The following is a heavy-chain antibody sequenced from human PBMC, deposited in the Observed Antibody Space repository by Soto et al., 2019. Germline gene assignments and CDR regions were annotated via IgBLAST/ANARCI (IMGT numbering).Heavy chain of an antibody. D-gene: IGHD6-19*01. CDR3: ATSMGIAVAGWFDP. J-gene: IGHJ5*02. V-gene: IGHV1-24*01. Sequence: GASVKVSCKVSGYTLTELSMHWVRQAPGKGLEWMGGFDPEDGETIYAQKFQGRVTMTEDTSTDTAYMELSSLRSEDTAVYYCATSMGIAVAGWFDPWGQGTLVTVSS. CDR1: GYTLTELS. CDR2: FDPEDGET.